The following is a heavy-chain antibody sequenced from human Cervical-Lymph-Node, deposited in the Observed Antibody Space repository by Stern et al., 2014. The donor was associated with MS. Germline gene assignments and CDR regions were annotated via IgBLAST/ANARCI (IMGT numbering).Heavy chain of an antibody. V-gene: IGHV2-70*01. D-gene: IGHD3-3*01. CDR2: VDWDDEK. CDR3: ARGFGAQNMDV. J-gene: IGHJ6*02. Sequence: VTLRESGPALVQPTQTLTLTCTFSGFSLNTTAMSVSWIRPPPGKALEGLELVDWDDEKFCSTSLRTRLTISRDTSKSQVVLTLTNVGPVDTATYYCARGFGAQNMDVWGQGTTVTVSS. CDR1: GFSLNTTAMS.